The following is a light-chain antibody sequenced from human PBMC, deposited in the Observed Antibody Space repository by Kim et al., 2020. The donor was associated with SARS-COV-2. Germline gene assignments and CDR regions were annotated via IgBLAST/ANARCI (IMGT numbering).Light chain of an antibody. Sequence: SYELTQPPSVSVAPGKTASITCGGNNIGSKSVHWYQQKPGQAPVLVIYYDSDRPSGIPERFSGSNSGNTATLTISRVEAGDEADYYCQVWDSSSDHVFGTGTKVTVL. J-gene: IGLJ1*01. CDR1: NIGSKS. CDR2: YDS. CDR3: QVWDSSSDHV. V-gene: IGLV3-21*04.